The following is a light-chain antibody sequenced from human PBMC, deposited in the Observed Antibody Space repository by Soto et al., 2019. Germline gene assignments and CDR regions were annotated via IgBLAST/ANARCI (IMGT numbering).Light chain of an antibody. CDR1: QSVSSSY. Sequence: EIVLTQSPGTLSLSPGERATLSCRASQSVSSSYLAWYQQKPGQAPRLLIYGASSRATGIPDRFSGSGSGTDFTLTISTLEPEDFAVYYCQQYGSSPTFGGGTKVEMK. CDR3: QQYGSSPT. V-gene: IGKV3-20*01. CDR2: GAS. J-gene: IGKJ4*01.